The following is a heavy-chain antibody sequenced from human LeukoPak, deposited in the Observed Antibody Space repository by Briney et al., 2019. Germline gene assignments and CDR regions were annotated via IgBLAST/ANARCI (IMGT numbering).Heavy chain of an antibody. CDR3: ARGGDTYYYDSSGFGY. J-gene: IGHJ4*02. D-gene: IGHD3-22*01. CDR1: SGSFSGYY. Sequence: SETLSLTCAVYSGSFSGYYWSWIRQPPGKGLEWIGEINHSGSTNYNPSLKSRVTISVDTSKNQFSLKLSSVTAADTAVYYCARGGDTYYYDSSGFGYWGQGTLVTVSS. V-gene: IGHV4-34*01. CDR2: INHSGST.